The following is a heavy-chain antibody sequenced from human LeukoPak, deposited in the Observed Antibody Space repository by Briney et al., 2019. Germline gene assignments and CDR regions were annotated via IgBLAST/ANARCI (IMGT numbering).Heavy chain of an antibody. CDR1: GGSISSYY. Sequence: PSETLSLTCTVSGGSISSYYWSWIRQPPGKGLEWIGYIYYSGSTNYNPSLKSRVTISVDTSKNQFSLKLSSVTAADTAVYYCARVSYDFWSGPFDYWGQGTLVTVSS. V-gene: IGHV4-59*01. CDR3: ARVSYDFWSGPFDY. J-gene: IGHJ4*02. CDR2: IYYSGST. D-gene: IGHD3-3*01.